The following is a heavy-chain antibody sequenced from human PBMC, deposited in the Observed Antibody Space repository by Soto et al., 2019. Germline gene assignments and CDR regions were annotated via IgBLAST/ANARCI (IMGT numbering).Heavy chain of an antibody. CDR3: AREGNLGRWIQPLDS. V-gene: IGHV4-59*01. CDR1: GDSISRYS. Sequence: PSETLSLTCTVSGDSISRYSWSWLRQPPGKGLEWIGNIHYNGNTKYSPSLKSRVTMSVDTSKNHFSLKLISVTTADTAVYFCAREGNLGRWIQPLDSWGQGTLVTVSS. D-gene: IGHD2-2*03. J-gene: IGHJ4*02. CDR2: IHYNGNT.